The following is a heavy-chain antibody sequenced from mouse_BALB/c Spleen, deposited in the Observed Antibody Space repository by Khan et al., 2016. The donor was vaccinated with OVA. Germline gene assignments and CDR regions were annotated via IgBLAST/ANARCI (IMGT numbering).Heavy chain of an antibody. J-gene: IGHJ4*01. V-gene: IGHV2-6-4*01. D-gene: IGHD2-14*01. CDR2: IWGGGGT. Sequence: QMQLEESGPGLVAPSQSLSITCTVSGFSLSRYNIHWVRQPPGKGLEWLGMIWGGGGTDYNSTLKSRLSISNDNSKSQVFLKMNSLQTDDTAMYYCARAYYRYDGYYAMDYWGQGTSVTVSS. CDR3: ARAYYRYDGYYAMDY. CDR1: GFSLSRYN.